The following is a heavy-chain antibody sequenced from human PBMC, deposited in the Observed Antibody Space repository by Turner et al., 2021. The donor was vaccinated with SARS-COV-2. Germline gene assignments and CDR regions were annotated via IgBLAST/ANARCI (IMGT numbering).Heavy chain of an antibody. CDR1: GGSISSSSYY. V-gene: IGHV4-39*01. D-gene: IGHD3-10*01. CDR3: SRLVRRAEYYFDY. Sequence: QLQLQESGPGLVKPSETLSLTCTVSGGSISSSSYYWGWIRQPPGKGLEWIGSIYYSGSPYYNPSLKIRVNTSVDPSKMQFSLMLSSETAADTAVYYWSRLVRRAEYYFDYWGQGTLVTVSS. CDR2: IYYSGSP. J-gene: IGHJ4*02.